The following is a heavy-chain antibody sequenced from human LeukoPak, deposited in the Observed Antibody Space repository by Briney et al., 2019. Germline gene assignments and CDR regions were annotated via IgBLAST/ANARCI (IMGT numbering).Heavy chain of an antibody. D-gene: IGHD5-18*01. CDR1: GGSISSGGYY. V-gene: IGHV4-30-2*01. Sequence: SETLSLTCTVSGGSISSGGYYWSWIRQPPGKGLEWIGYIYHSGSTYYNPSLKSRVTISVDRSKNQFSLKLSSVTAADTAVYYCAGCDTAMPFDYWGQGTLVTVSS. CDR2: IYHSGST. CDR3: AGCDTAMPFDY. J-gene: IGHJ4*02.